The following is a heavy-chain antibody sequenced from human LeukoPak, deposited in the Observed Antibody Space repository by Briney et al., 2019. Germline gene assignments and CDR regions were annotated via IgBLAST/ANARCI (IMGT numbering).Heavy chain of an antibody. J-gene: IGHJ4*02. D-gene: IGHD1-7*01. V-gene: IGHV4-34*01. CDR3: ARVWVWNWNYFLDY. CDR2: INHSGST. Sequence: KTSETLSLTCAVYGGSFSGYYWSWIRQPPGKGLEWIGEINHSGSTNYNPSLKSRVTISVDTSKNQFSLKLSSVTAADTAVYYCARVWVWNWNYFLDYWGQGTLVTVSS. CDR1: GGSFSGYY.